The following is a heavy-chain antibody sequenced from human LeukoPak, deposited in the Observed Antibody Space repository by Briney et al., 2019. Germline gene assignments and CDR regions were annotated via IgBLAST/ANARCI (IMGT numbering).Heavy chain of an antibody. CDR3: ARDYDSFDY. CDR1: GFTFSSYS. D-gene: IGHD3-9*01. CDR2: ISSDSTTI. V-gene: IGHV3-48*02. J-gene: IGHJ4*02. Sequence: GGSLRLSCAASGFTFSSYSMSWVRQAPGKGLEWVSYISSDSTTIYYADSVKGRFTISRDNAKSSLYLQMNSLRDEDTAVYCCARDYDSFDYWGQGILVTVSS.